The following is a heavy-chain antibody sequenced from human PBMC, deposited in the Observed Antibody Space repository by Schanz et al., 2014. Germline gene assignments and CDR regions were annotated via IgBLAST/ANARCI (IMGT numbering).Heavy chain of an antibody. V-gene: IGHV3-23*01. CDR3: ARVKYCTITRCYRTETEGIYYMDV. D-gene: IGHD2-2*01. Sequence: EVQLLESGEGLVQPGGSLRLSCASSGFSFTTYAMSWVRQAPGKGLEWVSSISSGGGSTYYADSVKGRFTISRDNSKNTLYLQMKSLRAEDTAVYYCARVKYCTITRCYRTETEGIYYMDVWGKGTTVTVSS. CDR2: ISSGGGST. CDR1: GFSFTTYA. J-gene: IGHJ6*03.